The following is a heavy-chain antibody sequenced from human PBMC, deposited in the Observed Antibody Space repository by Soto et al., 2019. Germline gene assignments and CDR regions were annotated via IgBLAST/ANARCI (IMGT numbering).Heavy chain of an antibody. CDR2: ISGSGGST. D-gene: IGHD6-25*01. CDR3: AKVSSGTYYYYGMDV. V-gene: IGHV3-23*01. Sequence: EVQLLESGGGLVQPGGSLRLSCAASGFTFSSYAMSWVRQAPGKGLEWVSAISGSGGSTYYADSVKGRFTISRDNSKNTLYLQMNSLTAEDTAVYYCAKVSSGTYYYYGMDVWGQGTTVTVSS. J-gene: IGHJ6*02. CDR1: GFTFSSYA.